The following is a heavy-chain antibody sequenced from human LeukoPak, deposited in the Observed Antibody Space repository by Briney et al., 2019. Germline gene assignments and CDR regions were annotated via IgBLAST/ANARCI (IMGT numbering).Heavy chain of an antibody. D-gene: IGHD6-13*01. CDR2: INSDGSST. V-gene: IGHV3-74*01. Sequence: GGSLRLSCAASGFTFSSYWMHWVRQAPGEGLVWVSRINSDGSSTSYADSVKGRFTISRDNAKNTLYLQMNSLRAEDTAVYYCATFSSSWYATFDYWGQGTLVTVSS. J-gene: IGHJ4*02. CDR1: GFTFSSYW. CDR3: ATFSSSWYATFDY.